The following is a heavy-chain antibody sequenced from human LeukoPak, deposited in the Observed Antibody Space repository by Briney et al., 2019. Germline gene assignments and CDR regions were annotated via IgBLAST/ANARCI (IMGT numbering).Heavy chain of an antibody. CDR1: GGSISSSSYY. CDR2: IYYSGST. D-gene: IGHD1-7*01. Sequence: SETLSLTCTVSGGSISSSSYYWGWIRQPPGKGLEWIGSIYYSGSTYYNPSLKSRVTISVDTSKNQFSLKLSSVTAADTAVYYCARSWNYVGSAFDYWGQGTLVTVSS. J-gene: IGHJ4*02. V-gene: IGHV4-39*07. CDR3: ARSWNYVGSAFDY.